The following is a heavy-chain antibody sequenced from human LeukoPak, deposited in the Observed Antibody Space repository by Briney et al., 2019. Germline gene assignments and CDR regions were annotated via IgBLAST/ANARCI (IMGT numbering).Heavy chain of an antibody. V-gene: IGHV5-51*01. CDR1: GYSFTTYW. D-gene: IGHD1-26*01. CDR3: ARRSGSYYYDAFDI. Sequence: GESLKISCKASGYSFTTYWIGWVRQMPGKGLEWMGIIYPGDSDTRYSPSFQGQVTISAAKSISTAYLQWSSLKASDTAMYYCARRSGSYYYDAFDIWGQGTMVTVSS. CDR2: IYPGDSDT. J-gene: IGHJ3*02.